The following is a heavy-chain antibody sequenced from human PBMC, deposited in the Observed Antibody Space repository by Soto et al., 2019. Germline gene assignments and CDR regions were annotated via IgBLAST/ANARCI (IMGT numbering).Heavy chain of an antibody. J-gene: IGHJ4*02. V-gene: IGHV3-33*01. CDR2: VWYDGSNK. Sequence: AGCLRICCASCGVTLNTYVMHGVRKATGTGLEWVAVVWYDGSNKYYADSVKGRFTISRDNAKNSLYLQMNSLRAEDTAVYYCARDIDYYDSSGYYRDYWGQGTLVSVSS. CDR1: GVTLNTYV. CDR3: ARDIDYYDSSGYYRDY. D-gene: IGHD3-22*01.